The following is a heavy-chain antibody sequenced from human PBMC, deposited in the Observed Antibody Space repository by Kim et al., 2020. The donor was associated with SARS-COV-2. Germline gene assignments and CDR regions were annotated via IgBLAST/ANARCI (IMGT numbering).Heavy chain of an antibody. CDR2: ISYDGSNK. CDR3: AKALRMGHGSCWYYYYYG. J-gene: IGHJ6*01. V-gene: IGHV3-30*18. D-gene: IGHD6-19*01. Sequence: GGSLRLSCAASGITFSSYGMHWVRQAPGKGLEWVAVISYDGSNKNYVDSVKGRFTISRDNSKNTLYLQMNSLRDEDTAVYYCAKALRMGHGSCWYYYYYG. CDR1: GITFSSYG.